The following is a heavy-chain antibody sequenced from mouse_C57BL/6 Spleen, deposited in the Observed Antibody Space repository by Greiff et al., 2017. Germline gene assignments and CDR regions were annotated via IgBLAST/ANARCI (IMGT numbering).Heavy chain of an antibody. CDR3: ARHNWEDYFDY. D-gene: IGHD4-1*01. J-gene: IGHJ2*01. CDR2: ISGGGGNT. V-gene: IGHV5-9*01. CDR1: GFTFSSYT. Sequence: VQLKESGGGLVKPGGSLKLSCAASGFTFSSYTMSWVRQTPEKRLEWVATISGGGGNTYYPDSVKGRFTISRDNAKNTLYLQMSSLRSEDTALYYCARHNWEDYFDYWGQGTTLTVSS.